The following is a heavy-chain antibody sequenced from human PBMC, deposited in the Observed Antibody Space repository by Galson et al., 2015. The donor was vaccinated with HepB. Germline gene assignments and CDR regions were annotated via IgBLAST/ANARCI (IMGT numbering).Heavy chain of an antibody. V-gene: IGHV1-8*01. CDR1: EYTFTTYD. Sequence: SVKVSCKASEYTFTTYDIIWVRQATGQGLEWMGWMNPNSGNTGYAQKFQGRVTLTGDTSIRTAYMELSSLSYEDTAVYYCAKGPTPDAFDIWGRGTMVTGSS. CDR2: MNPNSGNT. CDR3: AKGPTPDAFDI. J-gene: IGHJ3*02.